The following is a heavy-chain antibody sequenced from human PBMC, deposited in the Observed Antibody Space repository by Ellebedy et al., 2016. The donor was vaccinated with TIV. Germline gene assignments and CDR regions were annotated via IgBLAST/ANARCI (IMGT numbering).Heavy chain of an antibody. CDR2: INHSGST. Sequence: GSLRLXXTVSGGSISSYYWSWIRQHPGKGLEWIGEINHSGSTNYNPSLKSRVTISVDTSKNQISLKLNSMTAADTAVYYCAKHRPPGFDPWGQGTLVTVSS. CDR1: GGSISSYY. CDR3: AKHRPPGFDP. J-gene: IGHJ5*02. V-gene: IGHV4-59*08.